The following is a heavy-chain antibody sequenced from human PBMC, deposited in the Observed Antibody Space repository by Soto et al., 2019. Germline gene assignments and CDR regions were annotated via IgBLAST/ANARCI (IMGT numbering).Heavy chain of an antibody. CDR3: ARGPGLLPLGYLDY. V-gene: IGHV4-4*07. CDR1: GASLNNSY. J-gene: IGHJ4*02. CDR2: IYSSRKT. Sequence: PSETLSLTCTVSGASLNNSYWSWIRQPAGNGLEWLGRIYSSRKTNCNSSLRSRVTMPLDTSKNQFSLNLGSVTAPDTAVYYCARGPGLLPLGYLDYWRQGTLL.